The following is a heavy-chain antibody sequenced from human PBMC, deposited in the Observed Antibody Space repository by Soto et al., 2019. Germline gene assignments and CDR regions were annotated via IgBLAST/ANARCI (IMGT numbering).Heavy chain of an antibody. CDR1: GFTFRSTG. CDR3: AKDYSATWYYFDS. CDR2: ISSDGSDK. V-gene: IGHV3-30*18. J-gene: IGHJ4*02. Sequence: GGSLRLSCAASGFTFRSTGIHWVRQAPGAGLERVAVISSDGSDKYYADSVKGRVTVFRDNSKNTAYLEMRSLRVEDTAVYFCAKDYSATWYYFDSWGPGTLVTVSS. D-gene: IGHD3-9*01.